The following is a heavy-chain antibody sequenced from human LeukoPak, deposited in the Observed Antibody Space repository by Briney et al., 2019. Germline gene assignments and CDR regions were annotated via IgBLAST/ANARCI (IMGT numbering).Heavy chain of an antibody. CDR3: ARPCGGDCSFHDI. CDR2: IGTSSTNT. CDR1: GFTFSDWY. J-gene: IGHJ3*02. Sequence: GGSLRLSCAASGFTFSDWYMNWVRQAPGKGLEWISCIGTSSTNTHYADSVKGRFTISRDNTKNSVHLQLKNVRAEDTAVYYCARPCGGDCSFHDIWGQGTMVTVSS. V-gene: IGHV3-11*01. D-gene: IGHD2-21*01.